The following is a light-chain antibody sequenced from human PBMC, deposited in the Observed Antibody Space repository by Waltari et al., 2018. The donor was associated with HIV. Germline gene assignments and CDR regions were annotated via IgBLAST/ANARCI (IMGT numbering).Light chain of an antibody. V-gene: IGKV2-24*01. CDR3: MQARDYPRT. Sequence: DIVLTQTPLSAPFTLGQSASISCRSSQSLAHGNGNTYLSWLHQRPGEPPKLLIYRVSLRLPGVSHRVSGGGSGTQFTLKISSVEADDVGVYYCMQARDYPRTFGQGTRVEI. CDR1: QSLAHGNGNTY. J-gene: IGKJ1*01. CDR2: RVS.